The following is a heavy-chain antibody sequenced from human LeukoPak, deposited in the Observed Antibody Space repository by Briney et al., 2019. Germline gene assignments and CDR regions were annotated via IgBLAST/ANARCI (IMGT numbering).Heavy chain of an antibody. Sequence: GRSLRLSCAASGFTFNNYWVNWVRQAPGKGLEWVANIKQDGSEKYFLESVKGRFTISRDNAKNSVYLQMNSLRVEDSAVYYCARGQRIWSAFEFGHWGQGTLVTVSS. J-gene: IGHJ4*02. CDR2: IKQDGSEK. D-gene: IGHD3-3*01. CDR3: ARGQRIWSAFEFGH. CDR1: GFTFNNYW. V-gene: IGHV3-7*01.